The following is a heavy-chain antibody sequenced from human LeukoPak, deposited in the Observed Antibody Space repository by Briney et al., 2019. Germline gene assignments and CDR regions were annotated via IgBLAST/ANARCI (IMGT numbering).Heavy chain of an antibody. CDR3: AKDVYGDYGGLDY. CDR2: IRGSDGST. CDR1: GFPFSTYA. D-gene: IGHD4-17*01. Sequence: GGSLRLSCAASGFPFSTYAMSWVRQAPGKGLEWVSSIRGSDGSTYYADSVKGRFAISRDNSKNTLYLQMNSPRAEDTAVYYCAKDVYGDYGGLDYWGQGTLVTVSS. J-gene: IGHJ4*02. V-gene: IGHV3-23*01.